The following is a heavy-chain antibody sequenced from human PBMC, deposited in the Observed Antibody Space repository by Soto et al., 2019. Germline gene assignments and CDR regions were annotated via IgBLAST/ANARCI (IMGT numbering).Heavy chain of an antibody. CDR2: IYPGDSDT. J-gene: IGHJ6*03. V-gene: IGHV5-51*01. CDR3: ARGGYCSSTSCLKARDYYYYYYMDV. Sequence: GESLKISCKGSGYSFTSYWIGWVRQMPGKGLEWMGIIYPGDSDTRYSPSFQGQVTISADKSISTAYLQWSSLKASDTAMYYCARGGYCSSTSCLKARDYYYYYYMDVWGKGTTVTVSS. CDR1: GYSFTSYW. D-gene: IGHD2-2*01.